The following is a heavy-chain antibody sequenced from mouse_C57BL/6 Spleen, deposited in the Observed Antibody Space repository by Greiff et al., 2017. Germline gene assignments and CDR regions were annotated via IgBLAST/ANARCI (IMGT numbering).Heavy chain of an antibody. V-gene: IGHV1-82*01. Sequence: VQLQQSGPELVKPGASVKISCKASGYAFSSSWMNWVKQRPGKGLEWIGRIYPGDGDTNYNGKFKGKATLTPDKSSSTAYMQLSSLTSEDSAVYFCASYYYGSAMDYWGQGTSVTVSS. CDR2: IYPGDGDT. J-gene: IGHJ4*01. D-gene: IGHD1-1*01. CDR3: ASYYYGSAMDY. CDR1: GYAFSSSW.